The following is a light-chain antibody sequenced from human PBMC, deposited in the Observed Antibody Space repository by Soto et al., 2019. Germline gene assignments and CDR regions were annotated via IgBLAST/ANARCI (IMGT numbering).Light chain of an antibody. Sequence: QPVLTQSSSASASLGSSVKLTCTLSSGHSSYIIAWHQQQPGKAPRYLMKLEGSGNYNKGSGVPDRFAGSSSGADRYLTISNLQFEDEADYYCVTWDSNNWVFGGGTKVTVL. CDR3: VTWDSNNWV. V-gene: IGLV4-60*02. CDR1: SGHSSYI. CDR2: LEGSGNY. J-gene: IGLJ3*02.